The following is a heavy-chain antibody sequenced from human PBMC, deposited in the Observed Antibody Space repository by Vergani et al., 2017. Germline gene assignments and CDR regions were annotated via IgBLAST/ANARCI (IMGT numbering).Heavy chain of an antibody. CDR2: INPSGGST. J-gene: IGHJ6*02. D-gene: IGHD3-22*01. CDR3: ATDCYYDSSGYSRRRDYYYGMDV. V-gene: IGHV1-46*01. CDR1: GYTFTSYY. Sequence: QVQLVQSGAEVKKPGASVKVSCKASGYTFTSYYMHWVRQAPGQGLEWMGIINPSGGSTSYAQKFQGRVTMTRDTSTSTVYMELSSLRSEDTAVYYCATDCYYDSSGYSRRRDYYYGMDVWGQGTTVTVSS.